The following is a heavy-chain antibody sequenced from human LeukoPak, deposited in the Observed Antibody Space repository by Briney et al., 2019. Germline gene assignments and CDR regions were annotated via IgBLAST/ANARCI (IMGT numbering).Heavy chain of an antibody. Sequence: ASVKVSCKASGGTFSSYAISWVRQAPGQGLEWMGGIIPIFGTANYAQKFQGRVTITADESTSTAYMELSSLRSEDTAVYYCARGTYYDILTGYANLDYWGQGTLVTVSS. D-gene: IGHD3-9*01. CDR2: IIPIFGTA. CDR1: GGTFSSYA. J-gene: IGHJ4*02. CDR3: ARGTYYDILTGYANLDY. V-gene: IGHV1-69*13.